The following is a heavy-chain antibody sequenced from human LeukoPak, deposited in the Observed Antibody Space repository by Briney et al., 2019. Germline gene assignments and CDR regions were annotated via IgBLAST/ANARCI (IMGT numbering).Heavy chain of an antibody. CDR2: VFYNGRT. D-gene: IGHD3-3*01. V-gene: IGHV4-59*08. CDR3: ARQRELTIFGVVWSYYDY. Sequence: SETLSLTCSVSGASISPYYWVWIRQPPGKGLEWIGYVFYNGRTSYNPSLKSRVTISVDTSKNQFSLKLSSVTAADTAVYYCARQRELTIFGVVWSYYDYWGQGTLVTVSS. CDR1: GASISPYY. J-gene: IGHJ4*02.